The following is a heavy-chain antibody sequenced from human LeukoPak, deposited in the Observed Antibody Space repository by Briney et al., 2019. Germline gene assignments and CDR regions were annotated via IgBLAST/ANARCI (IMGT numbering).Heavy chain of an antibody. CDR1: GFTFSTYG. Sequence: GGSLRLSCAAPGFTFSTYGMHWVRQGPGKGLEWVAVIWYDGSNEYYVDSVKGRFTISRDNSKNTLYLQMNSLRAEDTAVYYCARDRRRDGYMLDAFDIWGQGTMVTVSS. D-gene: IGHD5-24*01. CDR2: IWYDGSNE. V-gene: IGHV3-33*01. J-gene: IGHJ3*02. CDR3: ARDRRRDGYMLDAFDI.